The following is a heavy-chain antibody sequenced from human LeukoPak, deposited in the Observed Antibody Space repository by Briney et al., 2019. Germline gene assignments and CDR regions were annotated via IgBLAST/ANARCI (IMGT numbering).Heavy chain of an antibody. V-gene: IGHV1-2*02. Sequence: GASVNVSCKASGYTFTGYYMHWVRQAPGQGLEWMGWINPNSGGTNYAQKFQGRVTMTGDTSISTAYMELSRLRSDDTAVYYCARAGGPAAAGVNFDYWGQGTLVTVSS. CDR2: INPNSGGT. CDR3: ARAGGPAAAGVNFDY. CDR1: GYTFTGYY. D-gene: IGHD6-13*01. J-gene: IGHJ4*02.